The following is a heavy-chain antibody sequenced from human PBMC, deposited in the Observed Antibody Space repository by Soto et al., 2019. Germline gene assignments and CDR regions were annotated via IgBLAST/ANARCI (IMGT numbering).Heavy chain of an antibody. Sequence: VQLVESGGGLVQSGGSLRLACAASGFTFRNYWMHWVRQAPGKGLVWVSRISDYGRINYADSVKGRFTISRDDAKRELYLQMNNLRAEDTAVYYCPRGGVEPSDYWGQGALVTVSS. D-gene: IGHD3-3*01. CDR1: GFTFRNYW. CDR3: PRGGVEPSDY. V-gene: IGHV3-74*01. CDR2: ISDYGRI. J-gene: IGHJ4*02.